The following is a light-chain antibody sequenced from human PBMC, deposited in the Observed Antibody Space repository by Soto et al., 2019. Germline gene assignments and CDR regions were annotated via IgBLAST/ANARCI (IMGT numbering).Light chain of an antibody. V-gene: IGLV2-14*03. CDR1: RNDVGGYNY. CDR3: SSYTNVSPLEV. J-gene: IGLJ3*02. Sequence: QSVLTQPASVSGSPGQSITISCTGTRNDVGGYNYVSWYQQHPGKAPKLMIYDVSYRPSGVSNRFSGSKSGNTASLTISGLQAEDGADYYCSSYTNVSPLEVFGGGTQLTVL. CDR2: DVS.